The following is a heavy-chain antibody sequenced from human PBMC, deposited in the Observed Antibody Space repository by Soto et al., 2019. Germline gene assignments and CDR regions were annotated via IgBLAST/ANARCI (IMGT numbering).Heavy chain of an antibody. Sequence: SVKVSCKASGGTFSSYAISWVRQAPGQGLEWMGGIIPIFGTANYAQKFQGRVTITADESTSTAYMELSSLRSEDTAVYYCARDPYCSSTSCYDGTWSWGQGTLVTVSS. D-gene: IGHD2-2*01. CDR3: ARDPYCSSTSCYDGTWS. J-gene: IGHJ5*02. CDR1: GGTFSSYA. V-gene: IGHV1-69*13. CDR2: IIPIFGTA.